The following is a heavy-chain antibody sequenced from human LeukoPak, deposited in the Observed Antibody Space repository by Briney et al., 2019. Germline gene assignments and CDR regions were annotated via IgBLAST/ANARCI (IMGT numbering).Heavy chain of an antibody. CDR3: ARDGALITMVRGVINSNWFDP. D-gene: IGHD3-10*01. J-gene: IGHJ5*02. CDR1: GYTFTSYY. V-gene: IGHV1-46*01. CDR2: INPSGGST. Sequence: ASVKVSCKASGYTFTSYYMHWVRQAPGQGLEGMGIINPSGGSTSYAQKFQGRVTMTRDTSTSTVYMELSSLRSEDTAVYYCARDGALITMVRGVINSNWFDPWGQGTLVTVSS.